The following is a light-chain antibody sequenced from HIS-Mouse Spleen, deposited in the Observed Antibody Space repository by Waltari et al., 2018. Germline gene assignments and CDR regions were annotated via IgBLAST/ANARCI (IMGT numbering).Light chain of an antibody. CDR1: QSVSSY. CDR2: DAS. Sequence: EIVLTQYPATLSLSPGERATLPCRASQSVSSYLAWYQQKPGQAPRLLIYDASNRATGIPARFSGSGSGTDFTLTISSLEPEDFAVYYCQQRSNWLFTFGPGTKVDIK. CDR3: QQRSNWLFT. J-gene: IGKJ3*01. V-gene: IGKV3-11*01.